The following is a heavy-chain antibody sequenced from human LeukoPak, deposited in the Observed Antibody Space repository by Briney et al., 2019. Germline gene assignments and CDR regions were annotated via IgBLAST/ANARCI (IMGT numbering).Heavy chain of an antibody. D-gene: IGHD4-11*01. Sequence: GGTLRLSCAASGFTFSSFGMNWVRQAPGKGLEWVSYISSSSPTIYYADSVKGRFTISRDNAKNSLYLQMNTLRAEDTAVYYCAREPVLHPFDPWGQGTLVTVSS. CDR1: GFTFSSFG. CDR2: ISSSSPTI. CDR3: AREPVLHPFDP. J-gene: IGHJ5*02. V-gene: IGHV3-48*01.